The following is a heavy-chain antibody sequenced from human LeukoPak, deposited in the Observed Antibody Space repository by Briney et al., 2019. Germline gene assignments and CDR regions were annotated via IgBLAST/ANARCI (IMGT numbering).Heavy chain of an antibody. Sequence: PGGSLRLSCAASGFTLRTYWMTWVSQAPGKGLEWVANINEDGSEKYYVDSVKGRFTISRDNAKNSLYLQMNSLRGEDTAVYYCVRFPTGFDYWGQGTLVTVSS. J-gene: IGHJ4*02. CDR3: VRFPTGFDY. V-gene: IGHV3-7*05. CDR2: INEDGSEK. CDR1: GFTLRTYW. D-gene: IGHD4-17*01.